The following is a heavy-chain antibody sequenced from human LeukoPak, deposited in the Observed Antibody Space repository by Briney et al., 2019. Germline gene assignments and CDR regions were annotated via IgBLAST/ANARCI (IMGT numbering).Heavy chain of an antibody. V-gene: IGHV5-51*01. CDR1: GYSFTSYW. Sequence: PGESLKISCKGSGYSFTSYWIGWVRQMPGKGLEWMGIIYPGDSDTRYSPSFQGQVTISADKSISTAYLQWSSLKASDTAMYYCATQTGQSRYYGSGSYYGYFDYWGQGTLVTVSS. CDR2: IYPGDSDT. D-gene: IGHD3-10*01. J-gene: IGHJ4*02. CDR3: ATQTGQSRYYGSGSYYGYFDY.